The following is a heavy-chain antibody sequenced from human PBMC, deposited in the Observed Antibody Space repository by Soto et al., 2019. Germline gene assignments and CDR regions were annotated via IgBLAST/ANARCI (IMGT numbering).Heavy chain of an antibody. CDR2: IYYSGST. J-gene: IGHJ4*02. D-gene: IGHD7-27*01. CDR3: ARRWGRTFDY. Sequence: SETLSLTCTVSGCSISSYYWSWNRQPPGKGLEWIGYIYYSGSTNYNPSLKSRVTISVDTSKNQFSLKLSSVTAADTAVYYCARRWGRTFDYWGQGTLVTVSS. V-gene: IGHV4-59*08. CDR1: GCSISSYY.